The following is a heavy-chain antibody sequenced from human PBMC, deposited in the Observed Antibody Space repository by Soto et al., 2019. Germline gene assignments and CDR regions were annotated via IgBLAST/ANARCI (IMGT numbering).Heavy chain of an antibody. CDR3: ASPMGYSRDYYYMDV. CDR2: IYYSGSP. CDR1: GGSISSSSYY. J-gene: IGHJ6*03. D-gene: IGHD5-18*01. V-gene: IGHV4-39*01. Sequence: QLQLQESGPGLVKPSETLSLTCTVSGGSISSSSYYWGWIRQPPGKGLEWIGRIYYSGSPYYNPSLKSRITISVDTCKNQFSLKLSSVTAADTAVYYCASPMGYSRDYYYMDVWGKGTTVTVSS.